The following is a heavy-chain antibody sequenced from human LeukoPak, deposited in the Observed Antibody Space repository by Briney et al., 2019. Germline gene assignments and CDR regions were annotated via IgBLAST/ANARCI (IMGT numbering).Heavy chain of an antibody. D-gene: IGHD6-19*01. Sequence: QPGGSLRLSCAASGFTFDDYAMHWVRQAPGKGLEWVSGISWNSGSIGYADSVKGRFTISRDNAKNSLYLQMNSLRAEDTALYYCATTIRDIAVGYWGQGTLVTVSS. CDR3: ATTIRDIAVGY. CDR1: GFTFDDYA. CDR2: ISWNSGSI. J-gene: IGHJ4*02. V-gene: IGHV3-9*01.